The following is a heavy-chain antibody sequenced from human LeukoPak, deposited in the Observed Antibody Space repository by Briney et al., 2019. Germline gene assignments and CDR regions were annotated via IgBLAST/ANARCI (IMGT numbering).Heavy chain of an antibody. CDR3: ARDGGIYYYDSSGYYDY. V-gene: IGHV4-59*01. J-gene: IGHJ4*02. Sequence: KPSETLSLTCPVSGGSISSYYWSWIRQPPGKGLEWIGYIYYSGSTNYNPSLKSRVTISVDTPKNQFSLKLSSVTAADTAVYYCARDGGIYYYDSSGYYDYWGQGTLVTVSS. D-gene: IGHD3-22*01. CDR1: GGSISSYY. CDR2: IYYSGST.